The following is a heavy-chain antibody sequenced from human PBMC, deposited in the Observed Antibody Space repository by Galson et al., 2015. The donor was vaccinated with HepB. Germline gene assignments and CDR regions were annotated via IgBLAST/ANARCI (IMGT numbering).Heavy chain of an antibody. CDR2: IYSGGHA. J-gene: IGHJ4*02. D-gene: IGHD2-15*01. Sequence: SLRLSCAVSGFTVSKSYVSWVRQAPGKGLEWLSVIYSGGHAFYADSVQGRFTISRDTSKNTVYLQMRSLRAEDTAVYYCASPCCIGGNCYPLWYWGQGTLVTVSS. V-gene: IGHV3-53*01. CDR1: GFTVSKSY. CDR3: ASPCCIGGNCYPLWY.